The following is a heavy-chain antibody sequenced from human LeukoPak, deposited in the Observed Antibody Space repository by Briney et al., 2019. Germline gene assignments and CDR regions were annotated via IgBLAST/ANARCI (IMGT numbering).Heavy chain of an antibody. CDR1: GGSISSYY. CDR3: ARGITMVRGVTDAFDI. D-gene: IGHD3-10*01. CDR2: IYTSGST. J-gene: IGHJ3*02. V-gene: IGHV4-4*07. Sequence: SETLSLTCNVSGGSISSYYWSWIRQPAGKGLEWIGRIYTSGSTNYNPSLKSRVTMSVDTSKNQFSLKLSSVTAADTAVYYCARGITMVRGVTDAFDIWGQGTMVTVSS.